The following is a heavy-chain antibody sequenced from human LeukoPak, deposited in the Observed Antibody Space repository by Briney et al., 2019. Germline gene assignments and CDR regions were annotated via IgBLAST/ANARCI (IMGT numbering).Heavy chain of an antibody. CDR2: IYYSGST. V-gene: IGHV4-59*08. J-gene: IGHJ4*02. Sequence: SETLSLTCTVSGGSISSYYWSWIRQLPGKGLEWIGYIYYSGSTNYNPSLKSRVTISVDTSKNQFSLKLSSVTAADTAVYYCAAISSSWYADYWGQGTLVTVSS. CDR3: AAISSSWYADY. CDR1: GGSISSYY. D-gene: IGHD6-13*01.